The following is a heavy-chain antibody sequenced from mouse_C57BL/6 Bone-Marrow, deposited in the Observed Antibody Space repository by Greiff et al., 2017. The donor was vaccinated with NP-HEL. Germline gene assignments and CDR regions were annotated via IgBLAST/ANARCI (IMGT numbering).Heavy chain of an antibody. Sequence: QVQLQQPGAELVKPGASVKLSCKASGYTFTSYWMQWVKQRPGQGLEWIGEIDPSDSYINYNQKFKGKATLTVDTSSSTAYMQLSSLTSEDSAVYYCAREGGYGNFPWFAYWGQGTLVTVSA. CDR2: IDPSDSYI. CDR3: AREGGYGNFPWFAY. CDR1: GYTFTSYW. V-gene: IGHV1-50*01. D-gene: IGHD2-1*01. J-gene: IGHJ3*01.